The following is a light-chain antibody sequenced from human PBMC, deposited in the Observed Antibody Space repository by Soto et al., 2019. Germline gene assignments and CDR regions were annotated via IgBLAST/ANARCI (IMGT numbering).Light chain of an antibody. Sequence: EIVLTQSPGTLSLSPGERATLSCRASQSVSSSYLAWYQHKPGQAPRLLIYGASSRATGIPDRFSGSGSGTDFTLTIRRLEPEDFAVYYCQQYGRSPHTFGQGTKLEIK. J-gene: IGKJ2*01. V-gene: IGKV3-20*01. CDR3: QQYGRSPHT. CDR1: QSVSSSY. CDR2: GAS.